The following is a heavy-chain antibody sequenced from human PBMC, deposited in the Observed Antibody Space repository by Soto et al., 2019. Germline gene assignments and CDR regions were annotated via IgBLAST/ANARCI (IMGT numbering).Heavy chain of an antibody. Sequence: GGSLRLSCAASGFTFSSYSMNWVRQAPGKGLEWVSSISSSSSYIYYADSVKGRFTISRDNAKNSLYLQMNSLRAEDTAVYYCARGHIAVAGGGVRRGMDVWGQGTTVTVSS. CDR2: ISSSSSYI. J-gene: IGHJ6*02. CDR3: ARGHIAVAGGGVRRGMDV. CDR1: GFTFSSYS. D-gene: IGHD6-19*01. V-gene: IGHV3-21*01.